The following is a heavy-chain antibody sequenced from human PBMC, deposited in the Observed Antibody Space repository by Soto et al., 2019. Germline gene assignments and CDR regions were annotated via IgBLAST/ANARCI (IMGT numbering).Heavy chain of an antibody. CDR2: IYYSGST. D-gene: IGHD1-26*01. Sequence: QVQLQESGPGLVKPSQTLSLTCTVSGGSISSGGYYWSWIRQHPGKGLEWIGYIYYSGSTYYNPSLKSRVTISVDTSKNQFSLKMSSVTAADTAVYYCARGRRGGYYGMDVWGQGTTVTVSS. J-gene: IGHJ6*02. CDR3: ARGRRGGYYGMDV. V-gene: IGHV4-31*03. CDR1: GGSISSGGYY.